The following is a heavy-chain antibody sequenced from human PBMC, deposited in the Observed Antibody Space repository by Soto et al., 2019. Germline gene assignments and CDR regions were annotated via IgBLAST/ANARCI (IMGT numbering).Heavy chain of an antibody. V-gene: IGHV3-7*03. CDR2: INRGASGT. CDR1: GFIFSAYW. Sequence: PGGSMRLSCAGSGFIFSAYWMSWVRHAPEKGLEWVAMINRGASGTHYVDYVKGRFTTSRDNAKNSLYLQMNSLRVEDTAVYFYARSVPRKAAAGDAFDIWGQGTMVTVSS. J-gene: IGHJ3*02. D-gene: IGHD6-13*01. CDR3: ARSVPRKAAAGDAFDI.